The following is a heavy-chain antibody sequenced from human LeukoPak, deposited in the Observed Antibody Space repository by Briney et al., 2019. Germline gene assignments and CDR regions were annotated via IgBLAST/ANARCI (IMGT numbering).Heavy chain of an antibody. CDR2: FWISYYYG. D-gene: IGHD3-9*01. CDR1: GFTLRRYS. CDR3: VRGGGGNFDFLTTYTGASLSFDY. V-gene: IGHV3-23*01. J-gene: IGHJ4*02. Sequence: GGSLRLSFGASGFTLRRYSLSLVRPAPGKGLQWVSIFWISYYYGWYAGYVTGRLTISRDSSKNTLYMQMNRLGAEDTAVYYCVRGGGGNFDFLTTYTGASLSFDYWGQGALVTVSS.